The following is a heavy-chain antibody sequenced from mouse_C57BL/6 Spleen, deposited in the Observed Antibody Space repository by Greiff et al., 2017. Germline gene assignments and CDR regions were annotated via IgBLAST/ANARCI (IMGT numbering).Heavy chain of an antibody. Sequence: VQLKESGAELVRPGASVKLSCTASGFNIKDDYMHWVKQRPEQGLEWIGWIDPENGDTEYASKFQGKATITADTSSNTAYLQLSSLTSEDTAVDYCTIYDYDVYFDYWGQGTTLTVSS. CDR2: IDPENGDT. CDR3: TIYDYDVYFDY. J-gene: IGHJ2*01. CDR1: GFNIKDDY. D-gene: IGHD2-4*01. V-gene: IGHV14-4*01.